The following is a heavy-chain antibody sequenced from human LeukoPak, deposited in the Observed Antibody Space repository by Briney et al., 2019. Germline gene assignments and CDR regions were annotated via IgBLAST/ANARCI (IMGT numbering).Heavy chain of an antibody. J-gene: IGHJ4*02. CDR2: INHSGST. V-gene: IGHV4-34*01. D-gene: IGHD1-20*01. CDR3: ARGPRITGTRFDY. CDR1: GGSFSGYY. Sequence: PSETLSLTCAVYGGSFSGYYWSWIRQPPGKGLEWIGEINHSGSTSYNPSLKSRVTISVDTSKNQFSLKLSSVTAADTAVYYCARGPRITGTRFDYWGQGTLVTVSS.